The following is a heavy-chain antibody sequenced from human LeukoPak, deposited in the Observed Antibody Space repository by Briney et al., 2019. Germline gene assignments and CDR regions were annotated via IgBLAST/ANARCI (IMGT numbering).Heavy chain of an antibody. CDR1: GFTVSSNY. Sequence: PGGSLRLSCAASGFTVSSNYMSWVRQAPGKGLEWVSVIYSGGSTYYADSVKGRFTISRDNSKNTLYLQMNSLRAEDTAVYYCAPRPLEWLYPGDYWGQGTLVTVSS. CDR2: IYSGGST. J-gene: IGHJ4*02. D-gene: IGHD3-3*01. CDR3: APRPLEWLYPGDY. V-gene: IGHV3-53*01.